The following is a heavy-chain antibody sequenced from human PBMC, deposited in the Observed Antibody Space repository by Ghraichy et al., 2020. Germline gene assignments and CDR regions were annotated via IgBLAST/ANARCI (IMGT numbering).Heavy chain of an antibody. CDR3: ARETYSSSYYFDY. D-gene: IGHD6-6*01. CDR2: LWYDGSNK. Sequence: GESLNISCAASGFAFSSYGMHWVRQAPGKGLEWVAVLWYDGSNKYYADSVKGRFTISRDNSKNTLYLQMNSLRAEDTAVYYCARETYSSSYYFDYWGQGTLVTVSS. J-gene: IGHJ4*02. V-gene: IGHV3-33*01. CDR1: GFAFSSYG.